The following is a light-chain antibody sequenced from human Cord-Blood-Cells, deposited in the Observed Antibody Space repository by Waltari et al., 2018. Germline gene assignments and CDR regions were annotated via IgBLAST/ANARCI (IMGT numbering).Light chain of an antibody. V-gene: IGKV3-15*01. J-gene: IGKJ2*01. CDR3: QQYNNWPPYT. CDR2: GAS. Sequence: EIVMTQSPATLSVSPGERAPLSCRASQRVSSNLAWYQQKPGQAPRLLIYGASTRATGIPARFSGSGSGTEFTLTISSLQSEDFAVYCCQQYNNWPPYTFGQGTKLEIK. CDR1: QRVSSN.